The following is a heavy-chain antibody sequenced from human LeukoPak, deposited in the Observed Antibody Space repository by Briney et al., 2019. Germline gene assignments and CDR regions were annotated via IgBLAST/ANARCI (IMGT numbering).Heavy chain of an antibody. Sequence: ASVKVSCKASGYTFTSYAMNWVRQAPGQGLEWMGWISAYNGNTNYAQKFQGRVTMTTDTSTSTAYMELRSLRSDDTAVYYCARDNVVLVPAVAPHYWGQGTLVTVSS. V-gene: IGHV1-18*01. CDR2: ISAYNGNT. D-gene: IGHD2-2*01. J-gene: IGHJ4*02. CDR3: ARDNVVLVPAVAPHY. CDR1: GYTFTSYA.